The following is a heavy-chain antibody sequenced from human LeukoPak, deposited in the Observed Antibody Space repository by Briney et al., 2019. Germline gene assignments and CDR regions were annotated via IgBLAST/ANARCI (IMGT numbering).Heavy chain of an antibody. CDR1: GGTFSSYA. CDR2: IIPIPGIA. Sequence: GASVKVSCKASGGTFSSYAISWVRQAPGQGLEWMGRIIPIPGIANYAQKFQGRVTITADKSTSTAYMELSSLRSEDTAVYYCARTSSRQDTMVRGVIPFDYWGQGTLVTVSS. CDR3: ARTSSRQDTMVRGVIPFDY. D-gene: IGHD3-10*01. V-gene: IGHV1-69*04. J-gene: IGHJ4*02.